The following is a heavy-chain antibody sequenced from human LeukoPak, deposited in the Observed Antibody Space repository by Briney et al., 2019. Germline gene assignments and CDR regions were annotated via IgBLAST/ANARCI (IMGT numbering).Heavy chain of an antibody. J-gene: IGHJ5*02. CDR1: RFPFSTYA. CDR2: ISYDGANK. CDR3: AGEGRKQLVSWFDP. D-gene: IGHD1-1*01. Sequence: GGSLRLSCAVSRFPFSTYAMHWVRQAPGKGLEWVAVISYDGANKFYADSVKGRFIISKDNFDNTLFLQMNSLRAEDTAVYYCAGEGRKQLVSWFDPWGQGTLVTVSS. V-gene: IGHV3-30*16.